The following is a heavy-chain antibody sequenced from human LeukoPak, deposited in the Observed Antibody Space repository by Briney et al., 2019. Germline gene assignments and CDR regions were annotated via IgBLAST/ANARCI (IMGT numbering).Heavy chain of an antibody. CDR2: ISGSGSTR. CDR3: TRVGYSYGLDS. V-gene: IGHV3-48*03. D-gene: IGHD5-18*01. J-gene: IGHJ4*02. Sequence: GGSLRLSCAASGFTFSSYEMSWVRQAPGKGLEWVSYISGSGSTRYYADSVKGRFTISRDNTKNSLYLQMNSLRAERTAVYYCTRVGYSYGLDSWGQGTLVTASS. CDR1: GFTFSSYE.